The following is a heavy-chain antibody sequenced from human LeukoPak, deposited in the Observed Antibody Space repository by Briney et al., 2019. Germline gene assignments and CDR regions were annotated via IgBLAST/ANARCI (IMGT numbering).Heavy chain of an antibody. CDR1: GFTFSSYT. V-gene: IGHV3-21*01. D-gene: IGHD3-10*01. Sequence: PGGSLRLSCATSGFTFSSYTMNWVRQAPGKGLEWVSSISGGSSYIYYADSVKGRFTISRHNANNSLYLQMDSLRAEDTAVYYCASPIGAGFGELVGYWGQGTLVTVSS. CDR3: ASPIGAGFGELVGY. CDR2: ISGGSSYI. J-gene: IGHJ4*02.